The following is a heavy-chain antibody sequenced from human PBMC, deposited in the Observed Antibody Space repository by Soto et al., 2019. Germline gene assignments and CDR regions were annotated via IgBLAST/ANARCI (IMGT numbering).Heavy chain of an antibody. D-gene: IGHD6-19*01. CDR1: GFTFSSYA. CDR2: ISGGGGNT. V-gene: IGHV3-23*01. CDR3: AQDRGAGGRFSGIAVAGIPS. Sequence: EVQLLESGGGLVQPGGSLRLSCAASGFTFSSYAMIWVRQTPGKGLEWVSGISGGGGNTYYADSVTGRFTISRDNSRNTLYLQMNSLRAADTAIYYCAQDRGAGGRFSGIAVAGIPSWGQGTLVTVSS. J-gene: IGHJ5*02.